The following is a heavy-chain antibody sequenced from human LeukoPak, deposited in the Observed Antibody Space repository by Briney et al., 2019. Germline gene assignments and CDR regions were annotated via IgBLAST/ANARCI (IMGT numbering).Heavy chain of an antibody. CDR2: IYYSGGA. CDR3: ARQPYNGPQSLDS. D-gene: IGHD2-8*01. Sequence: SETLSLTCTVSGDSITSFYWSCLRQPPGKGLEWSGYIYYSGGAKYNPSLKSRVTISVDTSKNQYTLRLSSVTAADTATYYCARQPYNGPQSLDSWGQGTLVTVSS. V-gene: IGHV4-59*08. J-gene: IGHJ5*01. CDR1: GDSITSFY.